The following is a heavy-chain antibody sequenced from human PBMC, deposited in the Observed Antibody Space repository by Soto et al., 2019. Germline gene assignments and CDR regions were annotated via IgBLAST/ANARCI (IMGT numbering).Heavy chain of an antibody. CDR2: IYHSGST. CDR1: GGSISSGGYS. J-gene: IGHJ5*02. V-gene: IGHV4-30-2*01. CDR3: ARVPGP. Sequence: SETLSLTCAVSGGSISSGGYSWSWIRQPPGKGLEWIGYIYHSGSTYYNPSLKSRVTISVDRSKNQFSLRLSSVTAADTAVYCCARVPGPWGQGTLVTVSS.